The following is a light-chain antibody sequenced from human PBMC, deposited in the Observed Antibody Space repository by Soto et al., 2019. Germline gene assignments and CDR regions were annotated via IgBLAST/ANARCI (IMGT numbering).Light chain of an antibody. CDR2: DVT. CDR1: SWDVGGYNY. V-gene: IGLV2-14*03. J-gene: IGLJ2*01. CDR3: SSYTTINXLVV. Sequence: QSALTQPASVSGSPGQSITISCTGTSWDVGGYNYVSWYQHRPGEVPKLLIYDVTNRPSGVSYRFSGSKSGNTASLTISGXXXEDEADYYCSSYTTINXLVVFGGGTKX.